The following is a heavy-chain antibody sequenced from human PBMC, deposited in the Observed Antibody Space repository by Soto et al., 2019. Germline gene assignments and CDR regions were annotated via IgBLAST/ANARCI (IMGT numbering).Heavy chain of an antibody. CDR3: AKGLLAIVGTTLPRDAFNI. D-gene: IGHD1-26*01. Sequence: QVQLVASGGGGVQHGRSLRLSCAASGFSFTTYVMHWVRQAPGKGLEWVAVISHDGSYKYYGDAVKGRFTISRDTSKNAVYLEMNSLRPEDTAVYYCAKGLLAIVGTTLPRDAFNIWGQGTMVTVSS. CDR1: GFSFTTYV. CDR2: ISHDGSYK. J-gene: IGHJ3*02. V-gene: IGHV3-30*18.